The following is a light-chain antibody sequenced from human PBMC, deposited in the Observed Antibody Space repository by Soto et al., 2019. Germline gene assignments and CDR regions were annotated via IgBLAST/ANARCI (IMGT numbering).Light chain of an antibody. J-gene: IGLJ3*02. V-gene: IGLV2-14*01. CDR1: SSDVGGYNY. CDR2: DVS. Sequence: QSVLTQPASVSGSPGQSITIPCTGTSSDVGGYNYVSWYQQHPGKAPKLMIYDVSNRPSGVSNRFSGSKSGNTASLTISGLQAEDEADYYCSSYTSSSTPWVFGGGTKLTVL. CDR3: SSYTSSSTPWV.